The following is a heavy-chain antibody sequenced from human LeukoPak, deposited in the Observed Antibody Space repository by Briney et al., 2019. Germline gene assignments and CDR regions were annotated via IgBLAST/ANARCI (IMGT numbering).Heavy chain of an antibody. CDR1: GFDLTTYA. D-gene: IGHD1-26*01. CDR2: IRIGGGGT. V-gene: IGHV3-23*01. Sequence: GGSLRLSCAASGFDLTTYAMTWVRQAPAKGLEWVSSIRIGGGGTYYADSVKGRFTISRDNSKNTLYLQMNSLRAEDTAVYYCAKAKWELPHSFDYWGQGTLVTVSS. J-gene: IGHJ4*02. CDR3: AKAKWELPHSFDY.